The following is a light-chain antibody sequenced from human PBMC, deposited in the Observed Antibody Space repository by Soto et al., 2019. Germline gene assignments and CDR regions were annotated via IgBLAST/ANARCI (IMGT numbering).Light chain of an antibody. CDR2: GNS. CDR1: SSNIGAGYD. V-gene: IGLV1-40*01. CDR3: QSHDSSLSAYV. J-gene: IGLJ1*01. Sequence: QSVLTQPPSVSGAPGQRVTISCTGSSSNIGAGYDVHWYQQLPGTGPKLLISGNSNRPSGVPDRFSGSRSGTSASLAITELQAEDEADYYCQSHDSSLSAYVFGTGTKVTVL.